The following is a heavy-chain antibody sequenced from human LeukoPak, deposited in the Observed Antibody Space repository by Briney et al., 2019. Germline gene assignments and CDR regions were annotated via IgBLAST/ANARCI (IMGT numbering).Heavy chain of an antibody. J-gene: IGHJ4*02. V-gene: IGHV3-21*04. CDR2: ISSSSSYI. CDR3: AKDFALSITARPGGY. D-gene: IGHD6-6*01. CDR1: GFTFSSYS. Sequence: GGSLRLSCAASGFTFSSYSMNWVRQAPGKGLEWVSSISSSSSYIYYADSVKGRFTISRDNSKNTLYLQMNSLRAEDTAVYYCAKDFALSITARPGGYWGQGTLVTVSS.